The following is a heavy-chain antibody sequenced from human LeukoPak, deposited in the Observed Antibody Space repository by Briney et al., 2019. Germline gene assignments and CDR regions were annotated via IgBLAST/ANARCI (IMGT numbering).Heavy chain of an antibody. Sequence: GGSLRLSCAASGFTFSSYGMHWVRQAPGKGLEWVSVMYSGGGTYYADSVKGRVAMSRDNSKNTLYLQMISVRVEDTAVYYCTGSRRRDSQLDYWGQGTPVTVSS. CDR3: TGSRRRDSQLDY. V-gene: IGHV3-53*01. D-gene: IGHD2-15*01. CDR2: MYSGGGT. CDR1: GFTFSSYG. J-gene: IGHJ4*01.